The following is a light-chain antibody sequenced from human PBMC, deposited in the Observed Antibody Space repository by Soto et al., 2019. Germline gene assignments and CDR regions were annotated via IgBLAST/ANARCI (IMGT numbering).Light chain of an antibody. CDR2: DAS. J-gene: IGKJ1*01. CDR1: QSLSSS. CDR3: QQYNNWPGT. Sequence: EIVLTQSPGTLSLSPGERATLSCRASQSLSSSQLAWYQQKPGQAPRLLIHDASSRATGIPARFSGSGSGTEFTLTISSLQSEDFAVYYCQQYNNWPGTFGQGTKVDIK. V-gene: IGKV3-15*01.